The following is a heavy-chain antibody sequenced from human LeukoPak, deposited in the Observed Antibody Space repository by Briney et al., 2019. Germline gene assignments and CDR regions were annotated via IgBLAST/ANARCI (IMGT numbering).Heavy chain of an antibody. J-gene: IGHJ4*02. CDR1: GYTFTSYG. V-gene: IGHV1-18*01. CDR3: AREGSVYDFWSGYSFAAVDY. CDR2: ISAYNGNT. D-gene: IGHD3-3*01. Sequence: ASVKVSCKASGYTFTSYGISWVRQAPGQGLEWMGWISAYNGNTNYAQKLQGRVTMTTDTSTSTAYMELRSLRSDDTAVYYCAREGSVYDFWSGYSFAAVDYWGQGTLVTVSS.